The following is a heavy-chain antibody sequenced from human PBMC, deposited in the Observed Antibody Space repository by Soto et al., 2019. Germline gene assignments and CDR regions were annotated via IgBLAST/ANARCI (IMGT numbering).Heavy chain of an antibody. D-gene: IGHD3-10*01. CDR2: IYWDDDE. CDR1: GFSLNTDGEG. Sequence: QITLKESGPTQVKPTQTLTLTCSLSGFSLNTDGEGVGWVRQPPGEALEWLALIYWDDDERYSPSLKTRLTITKDPSKTRVVLIMTNMDPVDTATYYCAHSRNLITEDAQVGDFDYWGQGTLVTVSS. J-gene: IGHJ4*02. V-gene: IGHV2-5*02. CDR3: AHSRNLITEDAQVGDFDY.